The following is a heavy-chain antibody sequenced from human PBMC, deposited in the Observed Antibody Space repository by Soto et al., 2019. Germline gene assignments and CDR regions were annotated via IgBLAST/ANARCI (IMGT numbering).Heavy chain of an antibody. Sequence: SETLSLTCAVYGGSFSGYYWSWIRQPPGKGLEWIGEINHSGSTNYNPSLKSRVTISVDTSKNQFSLKLSSVTAADTAVYYCARFKNRGGDYSFDFWGQGIQVTVSS. CDR2: INHSGST. CDR3: ARFKNRGGDYSFDF. CDR1: GGSFSGYY. J-gene: IGHJ4*02. D-gene: IGHD2-21*02. V-gene: IGHV4-34*01.